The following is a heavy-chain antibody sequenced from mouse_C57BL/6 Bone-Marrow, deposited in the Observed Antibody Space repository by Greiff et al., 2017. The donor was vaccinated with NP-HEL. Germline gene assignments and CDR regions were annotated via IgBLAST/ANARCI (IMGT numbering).Heavy chain of an antibody. Sequence: VQLQQSGPELVKPGASVKISCKASGYSFTSYYIHWVKQRPGQGLEWIGWIYPGSGNTKYNEKFKGKATLTADTSSSTAYMQLSSLTSEDSAVYYCARRDYGGYFDYWGQGTTLTVSS. J-gene: IGHJ2*01. CDR2: IYPGSGNT. D-gene: IGHD1-1*01. V-gene: IGHV1-66*01. CDR1: GYSFTSYY. CDR3: ARRDYGGYFDY.